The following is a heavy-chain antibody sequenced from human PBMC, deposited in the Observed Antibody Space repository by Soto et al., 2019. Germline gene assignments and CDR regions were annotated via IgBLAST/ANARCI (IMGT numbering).Heavy chain of an antibody. CDR2: IWYDGSNK. Sequence: GGSLRLSCAASGFTFSSYGMHWVRQAPGKGLEWVAVIWYDGSNKYYADSVKGRFTISRDNSKNTLYLQMNSLRAEDTAVYYCARVRGIAVAGTARNYYYGMDVWGQGTTVTVSS. V-gene: IGHV3-33*01. D-gene: IGHD6-19*01. CDR1: GFTFSSYG. J-gene: IGHJ6*02. CDR3: ARVRGIAVAGTARNYYYGMDV.